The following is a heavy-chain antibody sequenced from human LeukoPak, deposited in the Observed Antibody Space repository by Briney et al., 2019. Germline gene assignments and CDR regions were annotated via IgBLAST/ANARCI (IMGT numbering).Heavy chain of an antibody. V-gene: IGHV4-39*01. CDR3: ARLIAVAGYIDY. Sequence: SETLSLTCTVSGGSISSGGYYWSWIRQPPGKGLEWIGSIYYSGSTYHNPSLKSRVTISVDTSKNQFSLKLGSVTAADTAVYYCARLIAVAGYIDYWGQGTLVTVSS. J-gene: IGHJ4*02. CDR2: IYYSGST. D-gene: IGHD6-19*01. CDR1: GGSISSGGYY.